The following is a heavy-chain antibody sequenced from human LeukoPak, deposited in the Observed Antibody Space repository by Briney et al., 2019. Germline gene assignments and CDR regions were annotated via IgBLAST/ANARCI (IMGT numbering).Heavy chain of an antibody. J-gene: IGHJ6*02. CDR2: IPYDGSNK. CDR3: ARYYGSGRGYYGLDV. V-gene: IGHV3-30*03. CDR1: GFTFRTYG. Sequence: PGRSLTLSCEASGFTFRTYGMHWVRQAPGKGLEWITLIPYDGSNKYYADSVKGRFTISRDNSKNTLYLRMNSLRAEDTAVYYCARYYGSGRGYYGLDVWGQGTTVTVFS. D-gene: IGHD3-10*01.